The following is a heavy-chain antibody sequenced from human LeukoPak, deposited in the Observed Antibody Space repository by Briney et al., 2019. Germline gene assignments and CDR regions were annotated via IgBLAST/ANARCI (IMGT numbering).Heavy chain of an antibody. CDR1: GGSISSYY. CDR2: IYYSGST. J-gene: IGHJ6*03. V-gene: IGHV4-59*01. CDR3: ARVYQPYYYYYMDV. D-gene: IGHD2-2*01. Sequence: PSETLSLTCTVSGGSISSYYWSWIRQPPGKGLEWIGYIYYSGSTNYNPSLKSRVTISVDTSKNQFSLKLSSVTAADTAVYYCARVYQPYYYYYMDVWGKGTTVTVSS.